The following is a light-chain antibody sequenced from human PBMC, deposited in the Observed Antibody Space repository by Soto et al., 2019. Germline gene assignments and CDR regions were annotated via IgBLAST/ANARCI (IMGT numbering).Light chain of an antibody. CDR3: SSYAGSNNYV. CDR1: SRDVGGYNY. J-gene: IGLJ1*01. CDR2: EVS. Sequence: QSVLTQPPSASGSPGQSVTISCTGTSRDVGGYNYVSWYQQHPSKAPKLMIYEVSKRPSGVPDRFSGSKSGNTASLTVSGLQAEDEADYYCSSYAGSNNYVFGTGTKVTVL. V-gene: IGLV2-8*01.